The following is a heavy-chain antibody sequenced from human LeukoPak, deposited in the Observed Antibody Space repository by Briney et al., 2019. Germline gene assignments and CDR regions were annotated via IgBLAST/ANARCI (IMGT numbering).Heavy chain of an antibody. D-gene: IGHD6-13*01. CDR1: GGSISSYY. V-gene: IGHV4-4*07. J-gene: IGHJ5*02. Sequence: SETLSLTCTVSGGSISSYYWSWIRQPAGKGLEWIGRIYTSGSTNYNPSLKSRVTMSVDTSKNQFSLKLSSVTAADTAVYYCAGMIAAASWFDPWGQGTLVTVSS. CDR3: AGMIAAASWFDP. CDR2: IYTSGST.